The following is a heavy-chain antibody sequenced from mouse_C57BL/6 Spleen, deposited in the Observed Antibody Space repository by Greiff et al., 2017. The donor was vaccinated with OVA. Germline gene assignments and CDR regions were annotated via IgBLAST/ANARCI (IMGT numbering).Heavy chain of an antibody. J-gene: IGHJ3*01. CDR1: GYTFTSYW. V-gene: IGHV1-53*01. Sequence: QVQLKQPGTELVKPGASVKLSCKASGYTFTSYWMHWVKQRPGQGLEWIGNINPSNGGTNYNEKFKSKATRTVDKSSSTAYMQLSSLTSEDSAVYYCARSPYYYGSSYDWFAYWGQGTLVTVSA. D-gene: IGHD1-1*01. CDR2: INPSNGGT. CDR3: ARSPYYYGSSYDWFAY.